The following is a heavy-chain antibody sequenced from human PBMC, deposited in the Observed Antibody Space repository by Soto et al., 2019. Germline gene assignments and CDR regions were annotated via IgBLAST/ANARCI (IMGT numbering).Heavy chain of an antibody. Sequence: PSETLSLTCTVSGGSISSSSYYWGWIRQPPGKGLEWIGSIYYSGSTYYNPSLKSRVTISVDTSKNQFSLKLSSVTAADTAVYYCARPKVDSYGSSFFFSLAYFDYWGQGTLVTVSS. CDR2: IYYSGST. V-gene: IGHV4-39*01. CDR1: GGSISSSSYY. D-gene: IGHD5-18*01. CDR3: ARPKVDSYGSSFFFSLAYFDY. J-gene: IGHJ4*01.